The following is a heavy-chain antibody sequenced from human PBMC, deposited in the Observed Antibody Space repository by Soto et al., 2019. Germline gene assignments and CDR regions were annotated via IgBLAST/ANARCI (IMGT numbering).Heavy chain of an antibody. CDR1: GFTFSNHG. Sequence: QVQLVESGGGVVQPGRSLRLSCAASGFTFSNHGMYWVRQAPGKGLEWVAVISRGGGSKYDVDSVKGRFTISRDNSKNTLYLQMNSLRAEDTAMYYCAKETHSNGYGSYFDYWGQGVLVTVSS. CDR3: AKETHSNGYGSYFDY. J-gene: IGHJ4*02. V-gene: IGHV3-30*18. D-gene: IGHD3-22*01. CDR2: ISRGGGSK.